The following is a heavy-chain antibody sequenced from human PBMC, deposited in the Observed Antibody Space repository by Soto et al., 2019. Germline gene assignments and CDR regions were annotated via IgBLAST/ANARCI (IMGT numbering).Heavy chain of an antibody. V-gene: IGHV4-39*07. CDR2: VHISEKA. CDR1: GGSISRSSHY. Sequence: PSETLSLTCAVSGGSISRSSHYWGWIRQPPGKGLEWIGSVHISEKAYYNPSLKSRVIISVDTSKNQFSLSLNSVTAADTAVYYCARAYYDASGYGLDPWGQGTLVTVSS. D-gene: IGHD3-22*01. J-gene: IGHJ5*02. CDR3: ARAYYDASGYGLDP.